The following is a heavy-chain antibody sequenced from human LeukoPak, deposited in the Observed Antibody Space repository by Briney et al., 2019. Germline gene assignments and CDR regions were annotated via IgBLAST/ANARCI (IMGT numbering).Heavy chain of an antibody. Sequence: LEWLANIKQDGSDTYYADSVKGRFTISRDNAKNSLYLQMNNLRAEDTVVYYCASQSYSIFDYWGQGTLVTVSS. J-gene: IGHJ4*02. D-gene: IGHD1-26*01. V-gene: IGHV3-7*03. CDR3: ASQSYSIFDY. CDR2: IKQDGSDT.